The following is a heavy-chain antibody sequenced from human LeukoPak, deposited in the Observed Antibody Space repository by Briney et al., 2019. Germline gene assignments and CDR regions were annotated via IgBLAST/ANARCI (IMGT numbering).Heavy chain of an antibody. CDR2: IRYDGSNK. J-gene: IGHJ4*02. CDR1: GFTFSSYG. CDR3: AKVAAAANSGHFDY. D-gene: IGHD6-13*01. V-gene: IGHV3-30*02. Sequence: GGSLRLSCAASGFTFSSYGMHWVRRAPGKGLERVAFIRYDGSNKYYADSVKGRFTISRDNSKNTLYLQMNSLRAEDTAVYYCAKVAAAANSGHFDYWGQGTLVTVSS.